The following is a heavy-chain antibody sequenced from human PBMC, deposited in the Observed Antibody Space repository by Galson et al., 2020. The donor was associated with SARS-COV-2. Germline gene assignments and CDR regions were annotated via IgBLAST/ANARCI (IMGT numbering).Heavy chain of an antibody. CDR1: GYTLTELS. Sequence: ASVKVSCKVSGYTLTELSMHWVRQAPGKGREWMGGFDPEDGETIYAQKFQGRVTMTEGTSTDTAYMELSSLRSEDTAVYYCVTSPVVVVAATPAYYYYYGMDVWGQGTTVTVSS. V-gene: IGHV1-24*01. CDR2: FDPEDGET. CDR3: VTSPVVVVAATPAYYYYYGMDV. D-gene: IGHD2-15*01. J-gene: IGHJ6*02.